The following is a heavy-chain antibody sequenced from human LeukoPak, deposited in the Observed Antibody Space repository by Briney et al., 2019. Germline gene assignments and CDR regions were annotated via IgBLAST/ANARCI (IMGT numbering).Heavy chain of an antibody. CDR1: GFTFTGYY. CDR2: INPNRGGT. J-gene: IGHJ4*02. D-gene: IGHD4-17*01. CDR3: ARDDLWGVTTVH. Sequence: ASVKVSCKASGFTFTGYYMHWVRQAPGQGLEWMGWINPNRGGTNYAQKFQGRVTMTRDTSISTAYMELSRLRSDDTAVYYCARDDLWGVTTVHWGQGTLVTVSS. V-gene: IGHV1-2*02.